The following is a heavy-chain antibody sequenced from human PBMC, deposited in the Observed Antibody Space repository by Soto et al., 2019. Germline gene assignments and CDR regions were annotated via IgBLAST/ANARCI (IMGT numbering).Heavy chain of an antibody. CDR1: GFMFSVYT. D-gene: IGHD3-22*01. CDR2: INSDSSSI. J-gene: IGHJ4*02. CDR3: ASSYYHDSSAYYYDY. V-gene: IGHV3-48*02. Sequence: PGGSLRLSCAASGFMFSVYTMNWVRQAPGKGLEWIPSINSDSSSIYHADSVKGRFTISRDNAKNSVDLQMNSLRDEDTAVYYCASSYYHDSSAYYYDYWGQGALVTVSS.